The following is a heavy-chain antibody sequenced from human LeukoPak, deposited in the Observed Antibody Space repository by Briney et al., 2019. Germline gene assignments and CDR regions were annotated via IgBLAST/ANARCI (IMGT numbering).Heavy chain of an antibody. CDR3: ARRSSSWYPFHY. CDR2: IFPGDSDT. V-gene: IGHV5-51*01. CDR1: GYSFTSYW. Sequence: GESLKISCKGSGYSFTSYWIGWVRQMPGKGLELMGIIFPGDSDTRYSPSFQGQVTISADKSISTAYRQWSSLRASDTAMYYWARRSSSWYPFHYWGQGTLVTVSS. J-gene: IGHJ4*02. D-gene: IGHD6-13*01.